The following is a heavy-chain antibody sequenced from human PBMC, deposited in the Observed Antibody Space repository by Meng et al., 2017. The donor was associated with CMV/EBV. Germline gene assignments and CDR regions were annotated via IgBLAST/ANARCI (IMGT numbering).Heavy chain of an antibody. CDR3: ALIKRGIGY. CDR1: GGSFSGHY. D-gene: IGHD6-13*01. Sequence: SQTLSLTCAVYGGSFSGHYWSWIRQPPGKGLEWIGEINHSGSTNYNPSLKSRVTISVDTSKNQFSLKLSSVTAADTAVYYCALIKRGIGYWGQGTLVTVSS. CDR2: INHSGST. J-gene: IGHJ4*02. V-gene: IGHV4-34*01.